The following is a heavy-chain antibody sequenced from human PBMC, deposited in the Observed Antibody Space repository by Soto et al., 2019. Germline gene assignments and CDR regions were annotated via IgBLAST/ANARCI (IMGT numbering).Heavy chain of an antibody. Sequence: PGGSLRLSCAASGFTFSGSAMHWVRQASGKGVEWVGRIRSKANSYATAYAASVKGRFTISRDDSKNTAYLQMNSLKTEDTAVYYCTRRHGGNGNFDYWGQGTLVTVSS. CDR3: TRRHGGNGNFDY. CDR1: GFTFSGSA. V-gene: IGHV3-73*01. J-gene: IGHJ4*02. D-gene: IGHD2-15*01. CDR2: IRSKANSYAT.